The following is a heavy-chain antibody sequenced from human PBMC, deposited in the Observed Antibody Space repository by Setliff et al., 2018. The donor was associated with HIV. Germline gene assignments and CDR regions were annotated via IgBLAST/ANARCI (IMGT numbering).Heavy chain of an antibody. V-gene: IGHV3-30*18. J-gene: IGHJ4*02. Sequence: GGSLRLSCAASGFTFSSYGMHWVRQAPGKGLEWVAVTSYDGSSMYYADSVKGRFTISRDNSKNTLYLQMNSLRTEDTAVYYCAKDRYFDYVWGSYYFDYWGQGTLVTVSS. CDR2: TSYDGSSM. CDR1: GFTFSSYG. D-gene: IGHD3-16*01. CDR3: AKDRYFDYVWGSYYFDY.